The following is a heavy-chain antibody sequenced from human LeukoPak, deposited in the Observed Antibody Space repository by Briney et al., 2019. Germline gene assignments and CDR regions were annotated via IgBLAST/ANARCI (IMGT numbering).Heavy chain of an antibody. V-gene: IGHV1-69*04. J-gene: IGHJ5*02. D-gene: IGHD3-22*01. CDR1: GGTFSSYA. Sequence: SVKVSCKASGGTFSSYAISWVRQAPGQGLGWMGRIIPILGIANYAQKFQGRVTITADKSTSTAYMELSSLRSEDTAVYYCARAYYYDSSGYLWFDPWGQGTLVTVSS. CDR3: ARAYYYDSSGYLWFDP. CDR2: IIPILGIA.